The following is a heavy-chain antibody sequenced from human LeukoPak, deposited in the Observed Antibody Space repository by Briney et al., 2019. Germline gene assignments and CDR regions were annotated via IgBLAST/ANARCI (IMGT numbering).Heavy chain of an antibody. CDR3: AKGSGSGWYGWFAP. D-gene: IGHD6-19*01. V-gene: IGHV3-23*01. CDR2: IDASGGST. J-gene: IGHJ5*02. Sequence: GGPLRLSCAASGFTFSSYAMSWVRQAPGKGLEWVSSIDASGGSTYYADSVKGRFTISRDNSKNTFYLQMSSLRADDTAVYYCAKGSGSGWYGWFAPWGQGTLVTVSS. CDR1: GFTFSSYA.